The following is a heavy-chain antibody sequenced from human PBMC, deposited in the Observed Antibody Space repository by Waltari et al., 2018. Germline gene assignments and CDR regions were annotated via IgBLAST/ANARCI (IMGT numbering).Heavy chain of an antibody. CDR3: ARDDVDSSSFGGF. Sequence: QLQLVQSGAEVKKPGASVKVSCKGSGFIFSNYGITWVRQAPGQGLEWMGWIRAYKGNTNYEQKFQGRITMTTDTSTSTAYMELRSLRSDDTAVYYCARDDVDSSSFGGFWGQGTLVTVSS. V-gene: IGHV1-18*01. CDR1: GFIFSNYG. D-gene: IGHD6-13*01. CDR2: IRAYKGNT. J-gene: IGHJ4*02.